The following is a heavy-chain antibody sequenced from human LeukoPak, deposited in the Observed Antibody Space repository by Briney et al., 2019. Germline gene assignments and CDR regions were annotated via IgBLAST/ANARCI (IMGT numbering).Heavy chain of an antibody. D-gene: IGHD1-26*01. CDR2: IKKDGSEM. J-gene: IGHJ3*02. Sequence: GGSLRLSCAASGFTFSSYWMSWVRQAPGKGLEWVANIKKDGSEMYYVDSVKGRFTISRDNAKNSLYLQMNSLRADDTAVYHCARQETSSYNGAFDIWGQGTMVTVSS. V-gene: IGHV3-7*01. CDR1: GFTFSSYW. CDR3: ARQETSSYNGAFDI.